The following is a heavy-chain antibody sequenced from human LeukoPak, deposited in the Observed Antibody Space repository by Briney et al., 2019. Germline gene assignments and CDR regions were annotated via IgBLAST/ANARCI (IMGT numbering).Heavy chain of an antibody. CDR3: ARDPIAAAGTSYFDY. V-gene: IGHV3-21*01. Sequence: GGSLRLSCAASGFTFSSYSMNWVRQAPGKGLEWVSSISSSSSYIYYADSVKDRFTISRDNAKNSLYLQMNSLRAEDTAVYYCARDPIAAAGTSYFDYWGQGTLVTVSS. D-gene: IGHD6-13*01. CDR2: ISSSSSYI. CDR1: GFTFSSYS. J-gene: IGHJ4*02.